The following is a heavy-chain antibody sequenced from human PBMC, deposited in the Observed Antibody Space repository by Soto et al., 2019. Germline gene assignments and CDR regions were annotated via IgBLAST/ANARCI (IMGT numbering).Heavy chain of an antibody. CDR2: IIPALGTA. V-gene: IGHV1-69*08. CDR3: ARQHCSGTNCPGYYYYLDV. J-gene: IGHJ6*03. Sequence: QVQLEQSGAEMRKPGSSVKVSCKASGVTFNNYTITWVRQAPGQGLEWMGGIIPALGTATSPQNFQGRVIFTADRPTGTAYMELSSLISEDTAVYYCARQHCSGTNCPGYYYYLDVWGKGTTVTGSS. CDR1: GVTFNNYT. D-gene: IGHD2-2*01.